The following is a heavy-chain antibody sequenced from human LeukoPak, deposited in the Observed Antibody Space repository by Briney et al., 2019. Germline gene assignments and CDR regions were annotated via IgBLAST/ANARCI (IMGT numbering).Heavy chain of an antibody. Sequence: PGGSLRLSCAASGFTFSNYWMHWVRQAPGKGLVWVSLINSDGSSTNYADFVKGRFTIYRDNAKNTLYLQMNSLRAEDTAVYYCARDYGDAFDVWGQGTMVTVSS. CDR2: INSDGSST. J-gene: IGHJ3*01. V-gene: IGHV3-74*01. D-gene: IGHD4-17*01. CDR1: GFTFSNYW. CDR3: ARDYGDAFDV.